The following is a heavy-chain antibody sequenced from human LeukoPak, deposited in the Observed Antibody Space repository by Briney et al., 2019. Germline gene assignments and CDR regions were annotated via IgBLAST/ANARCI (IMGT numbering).Heavy chain of an antibody. CDR3: ARDPSYVVRRVHPDY. CDR2: ISTTGST. Sequence: SQTLSLTCTVSGGSISSGSYYWSWIRQPAGKGLEWTGRISTTGSTNYSPSLKSRVTISVDTSKNQFSLKVNSVTAADTAVYYCARDPSYVVRRVHPDYWGQGTLVTVSS. V-gene: IGHV4-61*02. D-gene: IGHD3-10*01. J-gene: IGHJ4*02. CDR1: GGSISSGSYY.